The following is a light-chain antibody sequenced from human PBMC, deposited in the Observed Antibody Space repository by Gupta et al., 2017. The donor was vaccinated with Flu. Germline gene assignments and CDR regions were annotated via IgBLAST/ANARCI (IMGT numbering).Light chain of an antibody. CDR2: EAR. CDR1: SSDVGRFNV. V-gene: IGLV2-23*01. CDR3: CSDAGSDLYV. J-gene: IGLJ1*01. Sequence: SALPQPASVSGSPGPSIPISCTGTSSDVGRFNVVSWYQQHPGKAPKLIIYEARKRPAGVATRFSGAKSGNTASLTISVLPEEDEADYFCCSDAGSDLYVFGTGTAVTIL.